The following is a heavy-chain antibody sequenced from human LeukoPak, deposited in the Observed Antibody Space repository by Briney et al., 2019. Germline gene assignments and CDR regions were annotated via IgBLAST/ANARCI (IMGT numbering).Heavy chain of an antibody. CDR1: GGSITSGNYY. V-gene: IGHV4-61*02. J-gene: IGHJ5*02. CDR3: ARGYDYGDYWFDP. Sequence: SETQSLTCTVSGGSITSGNYYWTWILQPAGKGLEWIGRVYTGGSTNYNPSLKSRVTISMDTSKNQFSLNLSSVTAADTAVYYCARGYDYGDYWFDPWGQGTLVTVSS. D-gene: IGHD4-17*01. CDR2: VYTGGST.